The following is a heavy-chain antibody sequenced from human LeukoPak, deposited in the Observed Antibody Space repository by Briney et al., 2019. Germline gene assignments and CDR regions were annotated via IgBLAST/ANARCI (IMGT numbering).Heavy chain of an antibody. J-gene: IGHJ4*02. V-gene: IGHV4-61*05. D-gene: IGHD6-6*01. CDR2: IYYSGST. Sequence: PSETLSLTCTVSGGSISSSSYFWGWIRQPPGKGLEWIGNIYYSGSTNYNPSLKSRVTIVDTSKNQFSLKLSSVTAADTAVYYCARVDPDSSSTLEVFDYWGQGTLVTVSS. CDR1: GGSISSSSYF. CDR3: ARVDPDSSSTLEVFDY.